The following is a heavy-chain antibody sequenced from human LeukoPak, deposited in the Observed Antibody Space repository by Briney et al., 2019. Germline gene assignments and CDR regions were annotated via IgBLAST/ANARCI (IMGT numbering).Heavy chain of an antibody. Sequence: PGGSLRLSCAASGFTFSSYGMNWVRQAPGKGLEWVSYIRSSGSTTFDADSVKGRFTISRDNPKNSLYLQMNSLRAEDTAVYFCVRDMDVWAQGTTVTVSS. CDR3: VRDMDV. J-gene: IGHJ6*02. CDR2: IRSSGSTT. V-gene: IGHV3-48*03. CDR1: GFTFSSYG.